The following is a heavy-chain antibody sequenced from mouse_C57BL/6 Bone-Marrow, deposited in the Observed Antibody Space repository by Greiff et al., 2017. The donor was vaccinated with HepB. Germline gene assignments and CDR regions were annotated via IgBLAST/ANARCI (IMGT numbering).Heavy chain of an antibody. CDR2: IWSGGST. J-gene: IGHJ4*01. CDR1: GFPLTSYG. V-gene: IGHV2-2*01. CDR3: ASHSNPYYYAMDY. D-gene: IGHD2-5*01. Sequence: QVQLKESGPGLVQPSQSLSITCTVSGFPLTSYGVHWVRQSPGKGLEWLGVIWSGGSTDYNAAFISRLSISKDNSKSQVFFKMNSLQADDTAIYYCASHSNPYYYAMDYWGQGTSVTVSS.